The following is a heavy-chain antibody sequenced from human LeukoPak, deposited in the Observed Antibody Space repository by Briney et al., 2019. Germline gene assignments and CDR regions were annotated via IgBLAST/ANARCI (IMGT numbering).Heavy chain of an antibody. D-gene: IGHD4-23*01. CDR2: MYYSGST. Sequence: PSETLSLTCSVFGGSISGSSYNWGWIRQPPGEGLEWIGIMYYSGSTNYNPSLKSRVTISVDTSKNQFSLKLSSVTAADTAVYYCARLPSYGGNDYYYYMDVWGKGTTVTVSS. J-gene: IGHJ6*03. CDR3: ARLPSYGGNDYYYYMDV. V-gene: IGHV4-39*01. CDR1: GGSISGSSYN.